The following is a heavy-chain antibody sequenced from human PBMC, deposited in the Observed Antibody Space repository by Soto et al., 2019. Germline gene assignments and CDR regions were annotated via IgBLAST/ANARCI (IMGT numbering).Heavy chain of an antibody. CDR3: ARGDPHDSSGWSLNWFDP. D-gene: IGHD6-19*01. V-gene: IGHV3-48*02. CDR1: GVTFSSYS. J-gene: IGHJ5*02. Sequence: EVQLVESGGGLVQPGGSLRLSCAASGVTFSSYSMNWVRQAPGMGLEWVSYLSSSSSTIYYADSVKGRFTISRDNAKNSLYLQMNRLRDEDTAVYYCARGDPHDSSGWSLNWFDPWGQGTLVTVSS. CDR2: LSSSSSTI.